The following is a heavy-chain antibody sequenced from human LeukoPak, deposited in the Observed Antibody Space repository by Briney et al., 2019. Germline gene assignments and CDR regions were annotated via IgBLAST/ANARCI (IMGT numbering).Heavy chain of an antibody. CDR1: GGSISSGGSY. CDR2: IYYSGST. CDR3: ARGDIVATIED. Sequence: SETLSLTCTVSGGSISSGGSYWSWIRQHPGKGLEWIGYIYYSGSTYYNPSLKSRVTISVDTSKNQFSLKLSSVTAADTAVYYCARGDIVATIEDWGQGTLVTVSS. J-gene: IGHJ4*02. D-gene: IGHD5-12*01. V-gene: IGHV4-31*03.